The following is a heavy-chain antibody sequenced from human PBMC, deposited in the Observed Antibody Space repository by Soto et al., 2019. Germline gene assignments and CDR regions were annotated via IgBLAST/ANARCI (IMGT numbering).Heavy chain of an antibody. CDR2: IRGFSPYT. CDR1: GFTFRTYT. CDR3: ARDRGYDENDYYYNAMDV. D-gene: IGHD3-10*01. J-gene: IGHJ6*02. V-gene: IGHV3-21*01. Sequence: LRLSCISSGFTFRTYTMNWVRQAPGKGLEWVSGIRGFSPYTFYAESVKGRFTISRDNAKNSLDLQMDSLRAEDTAVYYCARDRGYDENDYYYNAMDVWGQGTTVTVYS.